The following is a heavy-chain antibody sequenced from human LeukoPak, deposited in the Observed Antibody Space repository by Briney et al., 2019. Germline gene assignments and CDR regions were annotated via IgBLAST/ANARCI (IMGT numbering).Heavy chain of an antibody. CDR3: AKAIVVVVAGGDAFDI. D-gene: IGHD2-15*01. V-gene: IGHV3-23*01. Sequence: GGSLRLSCAASGFTFSSYAMSWVRQAPGKGLEWVSAISGSGGSTYYADSVKGRFTISRDNSKNTLYLQMNSLRAEDTAVYYCAKAIVVVVAGGDAFDIWGQGTMVTVSS. J-gene: IGHJ3*02. CDR2: ISGSGGST. CDR1: GFTFSSYA.